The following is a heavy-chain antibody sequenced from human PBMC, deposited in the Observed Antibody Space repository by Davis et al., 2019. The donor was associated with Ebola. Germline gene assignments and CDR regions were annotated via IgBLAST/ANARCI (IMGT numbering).Heavy chain of an antibody. V-gene: IGHV4-34*01. CDR1: GGSFSGYY. CDR3: ARAKDYFDSRGRRFYFDF. D-gene: IGHD3-22*01. CDR2: INHSGST. J-gene: IGHJ4*02. Sequence: SETLSLTCAVYGGSFSGYYWSWIRQPPGKGLEWIGEINHSGSTNYNPSLKSRVTISVDTSKNQFSLKLSSVTAADTAVYYCARAKDYFDSRGRRFYFDFWGQGILVTVSS.